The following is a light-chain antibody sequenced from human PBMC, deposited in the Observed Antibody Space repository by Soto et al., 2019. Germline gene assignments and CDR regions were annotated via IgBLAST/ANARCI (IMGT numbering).Light chain of an antibody. CDR3: QQYENLPT. V-gene: IGKV1-33*01. CDR2: DVS. Sequence: DIQMTQSPSSLSASPGDRATISCQASQNISNYLDWYQQKPGRAPKLLIYDVSNLDAGVPARFSGSGSGTEFTLTISSLQSEDFAAYFCQQYENLPTFGQGTRLEI. J-gene: IGKJ5*01. CDR1: QNISNY.